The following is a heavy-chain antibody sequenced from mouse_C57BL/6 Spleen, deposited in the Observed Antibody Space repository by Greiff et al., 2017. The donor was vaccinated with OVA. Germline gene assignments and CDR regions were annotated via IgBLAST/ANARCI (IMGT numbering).Heavy chain of an antibody. J-gene: IGHJ2*01. CDR3: ARGGGNSPFEY. CDR1: GYAFTNSL. V-gene: IGHV1-54*01. Sequence: QVQLKQSVAELVRPGTSVKVSCKASGYAFTNSLLAWVKQRPGPGLAWIGVINPGSGGTNYNEKFKGKATLTADKSSSTAYMQLSSLTSEDSAVYFCARGGGNSPFEYWGQGTTLTVSS. CDR2: INPGSGGT. D-gene: IGHD2-1*01.